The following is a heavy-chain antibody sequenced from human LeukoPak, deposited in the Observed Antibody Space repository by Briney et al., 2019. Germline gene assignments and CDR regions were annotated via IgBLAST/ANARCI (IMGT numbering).Heavy chain of an antibody. J-gene: IGHJ3*02. CDR1: GFIFSSYT. CDR2: ISSNGDTK. CDR3: ARSLPAAMSAFDI. D-gene: IGHD2-2*01. Sequence: GGSLRLSCPASGFIFSSYTMQWVRHAPGKGLEYVSAISSNGDTKYYATSVRGRFTISRDNSKDTWNLQGGSLRAEDTAVYYCARSLPAAMSAFDIWRQGTMVTVSS. V-gene: IGHV3-64*01.